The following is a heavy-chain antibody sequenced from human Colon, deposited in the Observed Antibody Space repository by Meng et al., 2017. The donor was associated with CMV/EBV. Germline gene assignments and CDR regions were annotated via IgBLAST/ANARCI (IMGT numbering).Heavy chain of an antibody. CDR3: ARVICGGDCYLDY. D-gene: IGHD2-21*02. CDR2: IITISSKT. J-gene: IGHJ4*02. V-gene: IGHV1-69*12. CDR1: KDIITSYP. Sequence: VQLVPLGGLVKQPGSSPKFHSQAAKDIITSYPSSRLRQCPGQGLEWGGGIITISSKTDHEQKCQGRVTITADESTSTAYMKLSNLRSENTAIYYCARVICGGDCYLDYWGRGTLVTVSS.